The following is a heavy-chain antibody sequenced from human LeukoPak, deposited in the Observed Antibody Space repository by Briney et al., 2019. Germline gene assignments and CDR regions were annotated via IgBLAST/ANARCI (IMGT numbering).Heavy chain of an antibody. CDR2: IIPIFGTA. V-gene: IGHV1-69*13. CDR3: ARADIVATIGDVYFDY. D-gene: IGHD5-12*01. CDR1: GGTFSSYA. Sequence: SAKVSCKASGGTFSSYAISWVRQAPGQGLEWMGGIIPIFGTANYAQKFQGRVTITADESTSTAYMELSSLRSEDTAVYYCARADIVATIGDVYFDYWGQGTLVTVSS. J-gene: IGHJ4*02.